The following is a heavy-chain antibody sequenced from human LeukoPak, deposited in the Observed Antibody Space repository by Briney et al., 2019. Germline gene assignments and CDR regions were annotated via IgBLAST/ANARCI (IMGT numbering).Heavy chain of an antibody. D-gene: IGHD4-17*01. J-gene: IGHJ2*01. V-gene: IGHV4-59*01. Sequence: PSETLSLTCTVSGGSISSYYWSWIRQPPGKGLEWXGYIYYSGSTNYNPSLTSRVTISVDTSKNQFSLKLSSVTAADTAVYYCARDSTVTDIWYFDLWGRGTLVTVSS. CDR3: ARDSTVTDIWYFDL. CDR1: GGSISSYY. CDR2: IYYSGST.